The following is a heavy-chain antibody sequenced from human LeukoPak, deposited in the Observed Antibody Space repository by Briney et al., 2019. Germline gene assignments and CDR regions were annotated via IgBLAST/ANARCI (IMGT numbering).Heavy chain of an antibody. D-gene: IGHD6-25*01. CDR2: IYYSGST. CDR1: GGSISSYY. Sequence: SETLSLTCTVSGGSISSYYWSWIRQPPGKGLEWIGYIYYSGSTNYNPSLKSRVTMSIDASKNQFSLKLASVTAADTAVYYCAGNFAGYFLYLDRWGKRATGTGSS. CDR3: AGNFAGYFLYLDR. J-gene: IGHJ6*04. V-gene: IGHV4-59*01.